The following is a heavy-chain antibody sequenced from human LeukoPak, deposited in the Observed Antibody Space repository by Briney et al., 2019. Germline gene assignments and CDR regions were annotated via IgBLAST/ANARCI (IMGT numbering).Heavy chain of an antibody. D-gene: IGHD1-1*01. CDR3: ARVKYINGAFDI. CDR2: INHSGST. J-gene: IGHJ3*02. CDR1: GGSFSGYC. V-gene: IGHV4-34*01. Sequence: KSSETLSLTCAVYGGSFSGYCWSWIRQPPGKGLEWIGEINHSGSTNYNPSLKSQVTISVDTSKNQFSLKLSSVTAADTAVYYCARVKYINGAFDIWGQGTMVTVSS.